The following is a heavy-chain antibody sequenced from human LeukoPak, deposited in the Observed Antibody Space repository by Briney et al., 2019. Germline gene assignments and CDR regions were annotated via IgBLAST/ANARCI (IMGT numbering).Heavy chain of an antibody. D-gene: IGHD3-22*01. J-gene: IGHJ4*02. CDR2: INPSGGST. Sequence: GASVKVSCKASGYTFTSYYMHWVRQAPGQGLEWMAIINPSGGSTNYAQKFQGRVTMTRDTSTSTVYMELSSLRSEDTAVYHCARDPRPSYDSSDYYYPGDYWGQGTLVTVSS. V-gene: IGHV1-46*01. CDR3: ARDPRPSYDSSDYYYPGDY. CDR1: GYTFTSYY.